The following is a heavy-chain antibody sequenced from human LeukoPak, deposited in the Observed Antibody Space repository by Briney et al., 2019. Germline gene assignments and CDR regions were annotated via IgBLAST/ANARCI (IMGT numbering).Heavy chain of an antibody. CDR2: IYYSGST. Sequence: SETLSLTCTVFGGSISSYYWSWIRQPPGKGLEWIGYIYYSGSTNYNPSLKSRVTISVDTSKNQFSLKLSSVTAADTAVYYCARLRDYYDSSGYYYYFDYWGQGTLVTVSS. CDR1: GGSISSYY. D-gene: IGHD3-22*01. J-gene: IGHJ4*02. CDR3: ARLRDYYDSSGYYYYFDY. V-gene: IGHV4-59*08.